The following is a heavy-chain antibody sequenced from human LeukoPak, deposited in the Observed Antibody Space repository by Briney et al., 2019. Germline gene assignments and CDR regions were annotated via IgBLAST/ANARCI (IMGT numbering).Heavy chain of an antibody. D-gene: IGHD5-12*01. CDR2: INHSGST. Sequence: SETLSLTCAVYGGSFSGYYWSWIRQPPGKGLEWIGEINHSGSTNYNPSLKSRVTISVNTTKNQLSLRLSSVTAADTAVYYCAREGYVSFGYWGQGTLVTVSS. CDR3: AREGYVSFGY. CDR1: GGSFSGYY. J-gene: IGHJ4*02. V-gene: IGHV4-34*01.